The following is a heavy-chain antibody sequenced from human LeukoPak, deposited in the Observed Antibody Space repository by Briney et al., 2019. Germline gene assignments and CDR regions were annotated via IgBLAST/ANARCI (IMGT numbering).Heavy chain of an antibody. Sequence: GGSLRLSCAASGFTFSSYAMSWVRQAPGKGLEWVSAISGSGGSTYYADSVKGRFTISRDNSKNTLYLQMNSLRAEDTALYYCAKDMSAGYYYGMDVWGQGTTVTVSS. J-gene: IGHJ6*02. D-gene: IGHD6-19*01. CDR2: ISGSGGST. CDR3: AKDMSAGYYYGMDV. CDR1: GFTFSSYA. V-gene: IGHV3-23*01.